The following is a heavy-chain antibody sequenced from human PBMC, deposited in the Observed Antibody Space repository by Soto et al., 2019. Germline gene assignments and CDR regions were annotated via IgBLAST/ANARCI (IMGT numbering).Heavy chain of an antibody. D-gene: IGHD2-2*01. Sequence: GGSLRLSCAGSGFTFSSYGMHWVRQAPGNGLEWVAVISSDGSDKYYADSVKDRFTISRDNSKNTLYRQMNSLRAEDTAVYYCAKDRQLLNYYYYSGMDVWGQGTTVTVSS. CDR2: ISSDGSDK. J-gene: IGHJ6*02. CDR1: GFTFSSYG. CDR3: AKDRQLLNYYYYSGMDV. V-gene: IGHV3-30*18.